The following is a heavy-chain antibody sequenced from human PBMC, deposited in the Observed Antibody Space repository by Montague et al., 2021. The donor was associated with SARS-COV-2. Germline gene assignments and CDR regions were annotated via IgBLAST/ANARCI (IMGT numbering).Heavy chain of an antibody. CDR1: GFSLNSKGVC. V-gene: IGHV2-70*17. CDR2: IDWDDAK. CDR3: ARMECGTVSSEEI. Sequence: PALVKPTQTLTLTCTFSGFSLNSKGVCVTWIRQPPGGALESLARIDWDDAKFYNTSLKARLAVAKGASETQVVLKVTELDPADTATYFCARMECGTVSSEEIWGQGIKVTVSS. J-gene: IGHJ1*01. D-gene: IGHD1-7*01.